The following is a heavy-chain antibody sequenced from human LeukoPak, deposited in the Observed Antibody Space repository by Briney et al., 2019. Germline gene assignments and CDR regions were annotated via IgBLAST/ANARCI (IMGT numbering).Heavy chain of an antibody. J-gene: IGHJ4*02. CDR2: IRYDGSNK. CDR3: ATSFYCTNGVCYKAPFDY. Sequence: GGTLRLSCAASGFTFSSYGMHWVRQAPGKGLEWVAFIRYDGSNKYYADSVKGRFTISRDNSKNTLYLQMNSLRAEDTAVYYCATSFYCTNGVCYKAPFDYWGQGTLVTVSS. V-gene: IGHV3-30*02. CDR1: GFTFSSYG. D-gene: IGHD2-8*01.